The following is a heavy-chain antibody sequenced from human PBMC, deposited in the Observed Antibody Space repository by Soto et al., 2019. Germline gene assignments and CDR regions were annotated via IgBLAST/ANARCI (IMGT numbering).Heavy chain of an antibody. D-gene: IGHD5-18*01. CDR3: ARGAMANVDY. J-gene: IGHJ4*02. V-gene: IGHV1-69*13. CDR1: GGTFGSHG. CDR2: LIAMLGTP. Sequence: ASVKVSCKASGGTFGSHGIAWVRQAPGQGLEWMGGLIAMLGTPTYARKVQGRATIIADESLTSSYLELRSLRSEDTAVYFCARGAMANVDYWGQGTVVTVSS.